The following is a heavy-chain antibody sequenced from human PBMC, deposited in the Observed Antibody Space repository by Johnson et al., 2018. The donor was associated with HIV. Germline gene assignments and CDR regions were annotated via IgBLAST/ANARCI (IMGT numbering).Heavy chain of an antibody. J-gene: IGHJ3*02. D-gene: IGHD3-16*01. Sequence: QVQLVESGGGVVQPGRSLRLSCAASGFSFSSYAMHWVRQAPGKGLAWVAVVSYDGSERYYADSVKGRFTISRDSSKNTLYLQMNSLRAEDTAVYYCARGSRYTYDNDDVHLLHAFDIWGQGTMVTVSS. CDR1: GFSFSSYA. CDR3: ARGSRYTYDNDDVHLLHAFDI. V-gene: IGHV3-30*04. CDR2: VSYDGSER.